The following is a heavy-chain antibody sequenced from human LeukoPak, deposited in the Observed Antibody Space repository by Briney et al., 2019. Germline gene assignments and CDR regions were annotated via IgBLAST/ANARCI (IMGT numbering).Heavy chain of an antibody. D-gene: IGHD4-11*01. J-gene: IGHJ4*02. CDR2: ISDNGDDT. Sequence: GGSLRLSCAASGFTFSSYAMIWVRQAPGKGLDWVSSISDNGDDTYYADSVKGRFTISRDKSTNTLYLQMNSLRADDTAVYHCAKGYYGNYVAVDYWGQGTLVTASS. CDR3: AKGYYGNYVAVDY. V-gene: IGHV3-23*01. CDR1: GFTFSSYA.